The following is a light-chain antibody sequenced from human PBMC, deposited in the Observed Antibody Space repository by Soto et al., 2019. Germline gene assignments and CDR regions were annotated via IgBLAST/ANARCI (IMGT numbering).Light chain of an antibody. Sequence: QSVLTQPASVSGSPGHSITISCTGTSSDVGSYNPVSWYQQHPGKAPKLMIYEGSKRPSGVSNRFSGSKSGNTASLTISGLQADDEPHYYCCSYAGSRTYVFGTGPKSPS. CDR2: EGS. V-gene: IGLV2-23*01. CDR3: CSYAGSRTYV. CDR1: SSDVGSYNP. J-gene: IGLJ1*01.